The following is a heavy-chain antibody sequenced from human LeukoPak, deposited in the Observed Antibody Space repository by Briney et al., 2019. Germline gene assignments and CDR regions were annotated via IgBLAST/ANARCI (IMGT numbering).Heavy chain of an antibody. CDR3: ARAGFGEFWFDP. Sequence: PSETLSLTCAVYGGSFSGYYWSWIRQPPGKGLEWIGRIYTSGSTNYNPSLKSRVTISVDTSKNQFSLKLSSVTAADTAVYYCARAGFGEFWFDPWGQGTLVTVSS. D-gene: IGHD3-10*01. J-gene: IGHJ5*02. V-gene: IGHV4-59*10. CDR2: IYTSGST. CDR1: GGSFSGYY.